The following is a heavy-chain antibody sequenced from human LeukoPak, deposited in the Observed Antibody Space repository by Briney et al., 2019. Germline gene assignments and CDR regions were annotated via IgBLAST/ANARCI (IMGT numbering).Heavy chain of an antibody. CDR1: GYTFTSYG. Sequence: GASVKVSCKASGYTFTSYGISWVRQAPGQGLEWMGWICAYNGNTNYAQKLQGRVTMTTDTSTSTAYMELRSLRSDDTAVYYCARGEYYYDSSGKEHDYWGQGTLVTVSS. V-gene: IGHV1-18*01. J-gene: IGHJ4*02. CDR2: ICAYNGNT. CDR3: ARGEYYYDSSGKEHDY. D-gene: IGHD3-22*01.